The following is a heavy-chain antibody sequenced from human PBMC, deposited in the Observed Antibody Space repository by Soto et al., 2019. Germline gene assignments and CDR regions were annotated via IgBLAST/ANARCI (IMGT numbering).Heavy chain of an antibody. CDR3: AKGPAGYYETDY. J-gene: IGHJ4*02. CDR2: ISGSGGST. CDR1: GFTFSTYA. V-gene: IGHV3-23*01. Sequence: GGSLRLSCAASGFTFSTYAMTWVRQAPGKGLEWVSAISGSGGSTYYADSVKGRFTISRDNSKNTLYLQMNSLRAEDTAVYYCAKGPAGYYETDYWGQGTLVPVSS. D-gene: IGHD3-22*01.